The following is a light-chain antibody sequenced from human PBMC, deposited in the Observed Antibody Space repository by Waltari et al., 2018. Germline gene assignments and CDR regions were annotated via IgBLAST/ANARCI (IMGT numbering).Light chain of an antibody. Sequence: DIQMTQSPSTLSASVGDTVIITCRASQSIRSWLAWYQQKPGKAPKLLICKASSLESGVPSRFSGSGSGTEFTLTISSLQPDDFATYYCQQYNSYSTFTFGPGTKVDIK. CDR3: QQYNSYSTFT. J-gene: IGKJ3*01. CDR1: QSIRSW. CDR2: KAS. V-gene: IGKV1-5*03.